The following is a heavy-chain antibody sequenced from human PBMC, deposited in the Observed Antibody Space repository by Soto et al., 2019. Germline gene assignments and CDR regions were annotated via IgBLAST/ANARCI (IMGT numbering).Heavy chain of an antibody. Sequence: PGESRKISCKGSGYSFTNYWIGWVRQMPGKGLEWMGIIYPVDSDTRYSPSFQGQVTISADKSISTAYLQWSSLQASDSAMYFCARASGAPSYYAMDVWGQGTTVTVSS. CDR1: GYSFTNYW. V-gene: IGHV5-51*01. CDR3: ARASGAPSYYAMDV. D-gene: IGHD6-19*01. J-gene: IGHJ6*02. CDR2: IYPVDSDT.